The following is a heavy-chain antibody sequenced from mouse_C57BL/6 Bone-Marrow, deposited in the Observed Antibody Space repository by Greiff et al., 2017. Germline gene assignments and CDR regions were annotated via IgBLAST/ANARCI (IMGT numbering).Heavy chain of an antibody. Sequence: QVQLKESGAELARPGASVKLSCKASGYTFTSYGISWVKQSTGQGLEWIGEIYPRSGNTYYNEKFKGKATLTADKSSSTAYMELRSLTSEDSAVYFCAESFWDYGAMDYWGQGTSVTVSS. J-gene: IGHJ4*01. V-gene: IGHV1-81*01. CDR2: IYPRSGNT. D-gene: IGHD1-1*02. CDR3: AESFWDYGAMDY. CDR1: GYTFTSYG.